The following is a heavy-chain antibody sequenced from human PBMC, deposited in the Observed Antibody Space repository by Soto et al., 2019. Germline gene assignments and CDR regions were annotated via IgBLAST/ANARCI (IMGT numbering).Heavy chain of an antibody. J-gene: IGHJ4*02. CDR3: TTGPTLLVVPAAYMGGAVDY. D-gene: IGHD2-2*01. CDR2: IKSKTDGGTT. CDR1: GFTFSNAW. Sequence: EVQLVESGGGLVKPGGSLRLSCAASGFTFSNAWMSWVRQAPGKGLEWVGRIKSKTDGGTTDYAAPVKGRFTISRDDSKNTLYLQMNSLKTEDTAVYYCTTGPTLLVVPAAYMGGAVDYWGQGTLVTVSS. V-gene: IGHV3-15*01.